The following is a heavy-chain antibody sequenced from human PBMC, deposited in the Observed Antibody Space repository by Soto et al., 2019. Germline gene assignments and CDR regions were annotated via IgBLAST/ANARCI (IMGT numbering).Heavy chain of an antibody. D-gene: IGHD1-26*01. J-gene: IGHJ6*02. Sequence: PGESLKISCKGSGYSFTSYWISWVRQMPGKGLEWMGRIDPSDSYTNYSPSFQGHVTISADKSISTAYLQWSRLRSDDTAVYYCAREWSGSYQLGMDVWGQGTTVTVSS. CDR1: GYSFTSYW. CDR2: IDPSDSYT. CDR3: AREWSGSYQLGMDV. V-gene: IGHV5-10-1*01.